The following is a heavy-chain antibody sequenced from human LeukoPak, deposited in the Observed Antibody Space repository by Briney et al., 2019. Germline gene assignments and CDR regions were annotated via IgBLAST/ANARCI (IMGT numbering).Heavy chain of an antibody. D-gene: IGHD1-26*01. V-gene: IGHV3-30*02. J-gene: IGHJ4*02. Sequence: GGTLRLSCAASGFTFSSYGMHWVRQAPGKGLEWVAFIRYDGSNKYYADSVKGRFTISRDNSKNTLYLQMNSLRAEDTAVYYCAKCKLGWELLGPFDYWGQGTLVTVSS. CDR1: GFTFSSYG. CDR3: AKCKLGWELLGPFDY. CDR2: IRYDGSNK.